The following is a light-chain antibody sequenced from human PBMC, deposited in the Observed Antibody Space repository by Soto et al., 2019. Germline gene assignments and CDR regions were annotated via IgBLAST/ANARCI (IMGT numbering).Light chain of an antibody. CDR1: QSVSSN. CDR3: QQYNNWLTWT. Sequence: EIVLTPSPATLSLSPGERAPLYCRASQSVSSNLAWYQQKPGQAPRLLIYGASTRATGIPARFSGSGSGTESTLTISSLQSEDFAVYYCQQYNNWLTWTFGQGTKVDIK. J-gene: IGKJ1*01. V-gene: IGKV3-15*01. CDR2: GAS.